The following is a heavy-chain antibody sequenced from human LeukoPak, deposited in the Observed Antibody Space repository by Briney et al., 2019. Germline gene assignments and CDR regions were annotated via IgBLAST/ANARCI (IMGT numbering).Heavy chain of an antibody. J-gene: IGHJ6*02. D-gene: IGHD3-10*01. Sequence: GESLRLSCAASGFTFSDYYMSWIRQPPGKGLEWVSYISSSGSTIYYADSVKGRFTISRDNAKNSLYLQMNSLRAEDTAVYYCARDRLLWFGESVEGYYGMDVWGQGTTVTVSS. V-gene: IGHV3-11*01. CDR2: ISSSGSTI. CDR3: ARDRLLWFGESVEGYYGMDV. CDR1: GFTFSDYY.